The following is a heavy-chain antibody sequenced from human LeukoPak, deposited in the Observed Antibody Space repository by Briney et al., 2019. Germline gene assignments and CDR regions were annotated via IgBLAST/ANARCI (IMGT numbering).Heavy chain of an antibody. V-gene: IGHV4-59*01. CDR2: IYYSGST. Sequence: KPSETLSLTCTVSGASISSYYWSWIRQPPGKGLEWLGYIYYSGSTNYNPSLKSRLTISVVTSKNQFSLKLSSLTAADTAVYYCARFTPSGWYGGLDYWGQGTLVPVSS. J-gene: IGHJ4*02. D-gene: IGHD6-19*01. CDR3: ARFTPSGWYGGLDY. CDR1: GASISSYY.